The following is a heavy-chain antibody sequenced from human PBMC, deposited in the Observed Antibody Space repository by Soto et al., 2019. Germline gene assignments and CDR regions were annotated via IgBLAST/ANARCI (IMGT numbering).Heavy chain of an antibody. CDR1: GFTFYNTW. D-gene: IGHD2-21*02. J-gene: IGHJ4*02. CDR3: ATVTAVF. V-gene: IGHV3-74*01. CDR2: ISPGGSIA. Sequence: EVRLVESGGALVQPGGSLRLSCAASGFTFYNTWMHWVRQAPGKGLVWVSRISPGGSIATYADSVRGRFTIARDDARNTLFLQMNSRTAEDTAVYYCATVTAVFWCQGTLVTVAS.